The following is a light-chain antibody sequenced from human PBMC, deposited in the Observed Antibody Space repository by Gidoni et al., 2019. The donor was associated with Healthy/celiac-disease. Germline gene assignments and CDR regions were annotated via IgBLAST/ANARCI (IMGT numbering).Light chain of an antibody. J-gene: IGLJ2*01. Sequence: QSVLTQPPTPSGTPGQRVTISCSGTSSNIGSNYVYCYQQPPGTAPKLLLERNNQRPSGVTDRCSGSKSGTSASLAISGLRSEDEADYYCAAWDDSLSGPVVFGGGTKLTVL. CDR3: AAWDDSLSGPVV. V-gene: IGLV1-47*01. CDR2: RNN. CDR1: SSNIGSNY.